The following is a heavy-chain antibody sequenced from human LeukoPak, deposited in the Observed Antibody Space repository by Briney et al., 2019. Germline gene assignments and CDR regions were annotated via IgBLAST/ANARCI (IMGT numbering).Heavy chain of an antibody. D-gene: IGHD3-9*01. Sequence: SETLSLTCNVSGAYMTTTNYYCAWIRQPPGKGLEWIASVFYSGTTYYNPSLKSRVSISMDTSRKQISLRLSSVTATDTAIYYCARRSRLYKHEATGYHDSWGQGTLVTVSS. J-gene: IGHJ4*02. CDR3: ARRSRLYKHEATGYHDS. CDR2: VFYSGTT. CDR1: GAYMTTTNYY. V-gene: IGHV4-39*01.